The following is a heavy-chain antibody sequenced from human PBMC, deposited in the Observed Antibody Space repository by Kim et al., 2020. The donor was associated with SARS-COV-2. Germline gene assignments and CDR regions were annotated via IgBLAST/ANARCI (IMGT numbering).Heavy chain of an antibody. CDR1: GGSFSGYY. J-gene: IGHJ3*02. D-gene: IGHD2-2*01. CDR3: ARRRVVPAAMVFANAFDI. CDR2: INHSGST. Sequence: SETLSLTCAVYGGSFSGYYWSWIRQPPGKGLEWIGEINHSGSTNYNPSLKSRVTISVDTSKNQFSLKLSSVTAADTAVYYCARRRVVPAAMVFANAFDI. V-gene: IGHV4-34*01.